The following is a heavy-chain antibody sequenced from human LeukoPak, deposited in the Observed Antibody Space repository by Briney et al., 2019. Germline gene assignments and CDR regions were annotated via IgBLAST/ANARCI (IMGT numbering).Heavy chain of an antibody. J-gene: IGHJ4*02. V-gene: IGHV3-48*04. CDR3: AREPPYSNSWTDFDY. D-gene: IGHD6-13*01. CDR2: ISSSGSTI. CDR1: GFTFSSYS. Sequence: GGSLRLSCAASGFTFSSYSMNWVRQAPGKGLEWVSYISSSGSTIYYADSVKGRFTISRDNAKNSLYLQMNSLSAEDTAVYYCAREPPYSNSWTDFDYWGQGTLITVSS.